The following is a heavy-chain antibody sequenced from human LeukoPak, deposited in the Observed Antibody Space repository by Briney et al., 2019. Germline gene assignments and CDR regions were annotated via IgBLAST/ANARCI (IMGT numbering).Heavy chain of an antibody. CDR2: ISSSGSTI. J-gene: IGHJ4*02. V-gene: IGHV3-48*01. Sequence: QTGGSLRLSCAASGFTFNSYSMNWVRQAPGKGLEWVSYISSSGSTIYYADSVKGRFTISRDNAKNTLYLQMNSLRAEDTAVYYCARAVRTHPPADYWGQGTLVTVSS. D-gene: IGHD3-10*01. CDR1: GFTFNSYS. CDR3: ARAVRTHPPADY.